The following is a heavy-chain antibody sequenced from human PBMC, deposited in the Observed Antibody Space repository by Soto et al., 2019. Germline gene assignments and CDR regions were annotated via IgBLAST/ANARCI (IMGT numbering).Heavy chain of an antibody. J-gene: IGHJ3*02. CDR1: GFTFSSYA. V-gene: IGHV3-23*01. CDR2: ISGSGGST. Sequence: EVQLLESGGGLVQPGGSLRLSCAASGFTFSSYAMSWVRQAPGKGLEWVAAISGSGGSTDYADSVKGRFTISRDNSKNKLYLQMNSLRAEDTAVYYCAKDRGMDYGDSTDAFDIWCQGTMVTVSS. CDR3: AKDRGMDYGDSTDAFDI. D-gene: IGHD4-17*01.